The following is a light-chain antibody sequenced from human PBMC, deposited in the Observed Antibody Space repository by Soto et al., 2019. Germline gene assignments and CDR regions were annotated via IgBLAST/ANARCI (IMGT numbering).Light chain of an antibody. V-gene: IGKV3-11*01. Sequence: EIVLTQSPATLSLSPGERATLSCRASQSVSSYLAWYQQKPGQAPRLLINDASNRATGIPARFSGSGSGTDFTLPISSLEPEDLAVYYCQQRSNWPWTFGQGTKVEI. CDR3: QQRSNWPWT. CDR1: QSVSSY. J-gene: IGKJ1*01. CDR2: DAS.